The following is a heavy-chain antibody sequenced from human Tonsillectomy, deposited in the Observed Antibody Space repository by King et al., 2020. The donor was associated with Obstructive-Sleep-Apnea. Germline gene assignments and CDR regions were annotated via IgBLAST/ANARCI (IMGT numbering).Heavy chain of an antibody. CDR2: IWYDGSNK. CDR1: GFTFNSFG. J-gene: IGHJ6*02. V-gene: IGHV3-33*01. D-gene: IGHD3/OR15-3a*01. CDR3: ARDSPLRTGNYYGMAV. Sequence: VQLVESGGGVVQPGRSLRLSCAASGFTFNSFGMDWVRQAPGKGLEWVAFIWYDGSNKYYADSVKGRFTISRDNSKNTLYLQMNSLRAEDTAVYYCARDSPLRTGNYYGMAVWGQGTTVTVSS.